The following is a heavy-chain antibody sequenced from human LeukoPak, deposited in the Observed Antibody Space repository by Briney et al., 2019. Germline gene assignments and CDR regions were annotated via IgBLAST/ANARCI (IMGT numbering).Heavy chain of an antibody. CDR3: ARYRFGELTYGMDV. J-gene: IGHJ6*04. D-gene: IGHD3-10*01. Sequence: GGSLRLSCAASGFTFSGSAMHWVRQASGKGLEWVGRIRSKANSYATAYAASVKGRFTISRDDSKNTAYLQMNSLRAEDTAVYYCARYRFGELTYGMDVWGKGTTVTVSS. CDR1: GFTFSGSA. CDR2: IRSKANSYAT. V-gene: IGHV3-73*01.